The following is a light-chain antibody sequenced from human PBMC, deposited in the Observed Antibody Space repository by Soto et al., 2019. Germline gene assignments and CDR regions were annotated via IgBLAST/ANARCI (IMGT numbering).Light chain of an antibody. CDR1: QSVSSSY. Sequence: EIVLTQSPGTLSLSPGERATLSCRASQSVSSSYLAWYQQKPGRAPRLVIYGASSRATGIPDRVSGSGSGTDFTLTISRLEPEDFAVYYCQQYGSSPFTFGGGTKVEIK. J-gene: IGKJ4*01. CDR2: GAS. V-gene: IGKV3-20*01. CDR3: QQYGSSPFT.